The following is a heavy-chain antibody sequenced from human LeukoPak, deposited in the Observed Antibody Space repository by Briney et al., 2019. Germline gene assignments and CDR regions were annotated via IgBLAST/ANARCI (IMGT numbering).Heavy chain of an antibody. V-gene: IGHV1-18*01. J-gene: IGHJ4*02. CDR1: GYRFSTYG. Sequence: GASVKVSCKASGYRFSTYGISWVRQAPGQGLEWMGWISAYNGNTNYAQKFQGRVTITADKSTSTAYMELSSLRSEDTAVYYCARSSIIAAAGPYYFDYWGQGTLVTVSS. CDR3: ARSSIIAAAGPYYFDY. D-gene: IGHD6-13*01. CDR2: ISAYNGNT.